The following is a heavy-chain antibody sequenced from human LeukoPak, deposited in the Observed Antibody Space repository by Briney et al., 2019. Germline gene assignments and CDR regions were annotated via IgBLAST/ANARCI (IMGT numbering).Heavy chain of an antibody. D-gene: IGHD6-6*01. V-gene: IGHV1-2*02. CDR1: GYTFTGYY. CDR2: INPNSGGT. J-gene: IGHJ5*02. Sequence: ASVKVSCKASGYTFTGYYMHWVRQAPGQGLEWMGWINPNSGGTNYAQKFQGRVTMTRDTSISTAYMELSSLRAEDTAVYYCARGSHRIEYRRSAAFDPWGQGTLVTVSS. CDR3: ARGSHRIEYRRSAAFDP.